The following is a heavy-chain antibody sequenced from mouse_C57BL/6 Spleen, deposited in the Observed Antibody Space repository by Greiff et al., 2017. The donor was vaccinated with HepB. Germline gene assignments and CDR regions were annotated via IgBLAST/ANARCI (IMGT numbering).Heavy chain of an antibody. V-gene: IGHV14-1*01. CDR2: LDPEDGDT. J-gene: IGHJ3*01. CDR3: TTGGGSSFFAY. Sequence: VQLQQSGAELVRPGASVKLSCTASGFNIKDYYMHWVKQRPEQGLEWIGRLDPEDGDTEYAPKFQGKATMTADTSSNTAYLQLSSLTSADTAVYYCTTGGGSSFFAYWGQGTLVTVSA. D-gene: IGHD1-1*01. CDR1: GFNIKDYY.